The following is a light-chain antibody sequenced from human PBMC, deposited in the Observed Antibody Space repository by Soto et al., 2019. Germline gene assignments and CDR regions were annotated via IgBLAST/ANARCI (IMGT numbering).Light chain of an antibody. CDR1: QSVSSNL. CDR2: GAS. V-gene: IGKV3-20*01. CDR3: RQYGRSLASA. Sequence: EIVLAQSPGTLSLSPGERATLSCRASQSVSSNLLAWYQEKPGQAPRLLIYGASTRATGIPDRFSGSGSGTDFTLAISTLEPEDFAVYYCRQYGRSLASAIGGGTKVEI. J-gene: IGKJ4*01.